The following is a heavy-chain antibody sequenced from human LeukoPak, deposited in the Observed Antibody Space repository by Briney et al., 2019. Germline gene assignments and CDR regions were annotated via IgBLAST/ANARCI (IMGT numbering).Heavy chain of an antibody. Sequence: SETLSLTCTVSGGSVSSGSYYWSWIRQPPGKGLEWIGYIYYSGSTNYNPSLKSRVTISVDTSKNQFSLKLSSVTAAATAVYYCARGPPYYDFWSGYYTDYYYYMDVWGKGTTVTVSS. CDR2: IYYSGST. CDR3: ARGPPYYDFWSGYYTDYYYYMDV. V-gene: IGHV4-61*01. J-gene: IGHJ6*03. D-gene: IGHD3-3*01. CDR1: GGSVSSGSYY.